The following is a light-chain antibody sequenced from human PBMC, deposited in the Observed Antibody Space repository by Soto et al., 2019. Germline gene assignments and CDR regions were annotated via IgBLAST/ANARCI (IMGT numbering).Light chain of an antibody. CDR3: AAWDDSLIGV. J-gene: IGLJ2*01. Sequence: QSALTQPPSASGTPGQRVTISCSGSSSNIGSNTVNWYQQVPGTAPKLLIYNNNQRPSGVPDRFSGSKSGTSASLAISGLQSEDDADYYCAAWDDSLIGVFGGGTKLTVL. CDR1: SSNIGSNT. CDR2: NNN. V-gene: IGLV1-44*01.